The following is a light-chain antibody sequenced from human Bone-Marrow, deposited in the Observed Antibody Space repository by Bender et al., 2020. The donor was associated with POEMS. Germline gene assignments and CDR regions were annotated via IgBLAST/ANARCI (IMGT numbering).Light chain of an antibody. Sequence: SYELTQSPSVSVSPGQTARITCSADVLPKQYAYWYQQKPGQAPLLLIYKDTERPSGIPARFSGSTSGTTVTLTTSGVQAEDEADYYCQSADSSGPYARDVVFGGGTKLTVL. CDR1: VLPKQY. CDR2: KDT. CDR3: QSADSSGPYARDVV. J-gene: IGLJ2*01. V-gene: IGLV3-25*03.